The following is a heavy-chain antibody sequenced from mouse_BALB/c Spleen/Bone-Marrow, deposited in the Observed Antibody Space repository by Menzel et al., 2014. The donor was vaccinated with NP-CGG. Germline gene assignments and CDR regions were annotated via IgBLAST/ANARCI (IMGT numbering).Heavy chain of an antibody. CDR1: GFSLXSYG. CDR3: ARVPLFRYGSSYGMDY. J-gene: IGHJ4*01. CDR2: IWAGGST. D-gene: IGHD1-1*01. Sequence: VKLMESGPGLVAPSQSLSITCTVSGFSLXSYGVHWVRQPPGKGLEWLGVIWAGGSTNYNSALMSRLSISKDNSKSQVFLKMNSLQTDDTAMYYCARVPLFRYGSSYGMDYWGQGTSVTVSS. V-gene: IGHV2-9*02.